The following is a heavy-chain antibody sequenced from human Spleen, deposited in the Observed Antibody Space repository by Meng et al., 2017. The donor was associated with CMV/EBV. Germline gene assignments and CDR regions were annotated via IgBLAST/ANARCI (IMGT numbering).Heavy chain of an antibody. CDR2: INPSGGST. D-gene: IGHD1-26*01. Sequence: ASVKVSCKASGYTFTAYYINWVRQAPGQGLEWMGIINPSGGSTNYAQKFQGRVTMTRDTSTNTVYMELSSLRSDDTAVYYCARDSSRIVGATTLGYWGQGTLVTVSS. CDR3: ARDSSRIVGATTLGY. J-gene: IGHJ4*02. CDR1: GYTFTAYY. V-gene: IGHV1-46*01.